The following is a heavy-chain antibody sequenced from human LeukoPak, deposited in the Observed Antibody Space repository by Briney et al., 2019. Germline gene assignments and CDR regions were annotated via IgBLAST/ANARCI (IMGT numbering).Heavy chain of an antibody. D-gene: IGHD6-19*01. CDR3: TTAGASGWYAFDY. CDR1: GFTFSSSW. J-gene: IGHJ4*02. CDR2: INSDGSNT. V-gene: IGHV3-74*01. Sequence: PAGSLTLSCAASGFTFSSSWRHWVRQAPGKGPVWVSRINSDGSNTVYADSVKGRFSISSDNAKNTVYLQMSSLRVEDTGVYYCTTAGASGWYAFDYWGQGTLVTVSS.